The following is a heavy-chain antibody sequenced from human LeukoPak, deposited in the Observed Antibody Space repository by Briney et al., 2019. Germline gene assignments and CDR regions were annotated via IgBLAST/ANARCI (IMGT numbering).Heavy chain of an antibody. CDR3: AKPGDCGGDCQLDAFDI. J-gene: IGHJ3*02. CDR1: GFTFSSYW. V-gene: IGHV3-23*01. D-gene: IGHD2-21*01. Sequence: PGGSLRLSCAASGFTFSSYWMSWVRQAPGKGLEWVSAISGSGGSTYYADSVKGRFTISRDNSKNTLYLQMNSLRAEDTAVYYCAKPGDCGGDCQLDAFDIWGQGTMVTVSS. CDR2: ISGSGGST.